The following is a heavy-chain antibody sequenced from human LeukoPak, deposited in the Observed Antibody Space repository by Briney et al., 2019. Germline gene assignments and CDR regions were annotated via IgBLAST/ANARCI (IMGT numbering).Heavy chain of an antibody. V-gene: IGHV3-23*01. CDR2: ISGSGGST. CDR3: ARPGSGWYLYCFDY. J-gene: IGHJ4*02. Sequence: GGSLRLSCAASGFTFSSYAMSWVRQAPGKGLGWVSAISGSGGSTYYADSVKGRFTISRDNSKNTLYLQMNSLRAEDTAVYYCARPGSGWYLYCFDYWGQGTLVTVSS. D-gene: IGHD6-19*01. CDR1: GFTFSSYA.